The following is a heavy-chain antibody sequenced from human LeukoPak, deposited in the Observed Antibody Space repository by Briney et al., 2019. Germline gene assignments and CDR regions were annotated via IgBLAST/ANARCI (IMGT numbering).Heavy chain of an antibody. CDR2: MNPNSGNT. J-gene: IGHJ5*02. CDR3: ARGHLTIFGVVIPKNWFDP. Sequence: ASVKVSCKASGYIFTSYDINWVRQATGPGLEWMGWMNPNSGNTGYAQKFQGRVTITRNTSISTAYMELSSLRADDTAVYYCARGHLTIFGVVIPKNWFDPWGQGTLVTVSS. D-gene: IGHD3-3*01. CDR1: GYIFTSYD. V-gene: IGHV1-8*03.